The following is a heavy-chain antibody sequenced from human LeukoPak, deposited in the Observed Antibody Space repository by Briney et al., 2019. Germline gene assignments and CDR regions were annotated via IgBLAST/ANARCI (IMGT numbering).Heavy chain of an antibody. D-gene: IGHD6-19*01. CDR3: ARMTGWSYFYYNMDV. Sequence: SETLSLTCTVSGGSISSSSYYWSWIRQPAGKGLEWIGRIYTTSGSTNYNPSLKSRVTISVDTSKNQFSLKLSSVAAADTAVYYCARMTGWSYFYYNMDVWGKGTTVTVSS. V-gene: IGHV4-61*02. CDR1: GGSISSSSYY. J-gene: IGHJ6*03. CDR2: IYTTSGST.